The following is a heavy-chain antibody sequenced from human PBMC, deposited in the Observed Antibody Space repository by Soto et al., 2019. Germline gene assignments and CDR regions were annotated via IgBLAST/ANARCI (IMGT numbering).Heavy chain of an antibody. D-gene: IGHD3-3*01. CDR3: ATARHLGP. CDR2: IKGDGSER. CDR1: GFTFSNYW. V-gene: IGHV3-7*01. Sequence: EVHLVESGGDLVQPGGSLRLSCVASGFTFSNYWMSWARQAPGKGLEWVANIKGDGSERNYVDSVKGRFTISRDNAENSLYLQMDSLRAEDTAVYYCATARHLGPWGQGTLVTVSS. J-gene: IGHJ5*02.